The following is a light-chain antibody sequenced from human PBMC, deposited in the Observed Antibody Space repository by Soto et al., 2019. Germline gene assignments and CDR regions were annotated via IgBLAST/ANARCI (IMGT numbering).Light chain of an antibody. Sequence: NFMLTQPHSVSDSPGKTVIISCTRSSGSIASNYVQWYQQRPGSSPTTVIYEDNQRPSGVPDRFSGSIDSSSNSASLTISGRETEDEADYFCQSYDATNQVFGGGTKLTVL. J-gene: IGLJ3*02. V-gene: IGLV6-57*01. CDR1: SGSIASNY. CDR2: EDN. CDR3: QSYDATNQV.